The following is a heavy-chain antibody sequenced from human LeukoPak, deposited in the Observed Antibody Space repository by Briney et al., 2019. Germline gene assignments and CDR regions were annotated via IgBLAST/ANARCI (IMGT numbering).Heavy chain of an antibody. D-gene: IGHD2-15*01. CDR1: SGSFSGYY. CDR2: INHSGST. J-gene: IGHJ4*02. CDR3: AKGQDFGLAATRCFDY. Sequence: SETLSLTCAVYSGSFSGYYWSWIRQPPGKGLEWIGEINHSGSTNYHPSLKSQVTISVDTSKNQLSLKLSSVTAADTAVYYCAKGQDFGLAATRCFDYWGQGTLVTVSS. V-gene: IGHV4-34*01.